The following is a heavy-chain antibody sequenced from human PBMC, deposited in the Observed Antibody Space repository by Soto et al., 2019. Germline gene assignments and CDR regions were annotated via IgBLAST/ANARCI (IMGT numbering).Heavy chain of an antibody. CDR1: GFTFGNYA. V-gene: IGHV3-23*01. CDR3: ARDQGSYYDFWSGYYQRYYYYYMDV. D-gene: IGHD3-3*01. Sequence: PGGALRLSCAASGFTFGNYAMSWVRQAPGKGLEWVSAISGGDGRTYHADSVQGRFTISRDDSKNSLYLQMNGLRAEDTAVYYCARDQGSYYDFWSGYYQRYYYYYMDVWGKGTTVTVSS. J-gene: IGHJ6*03. CDR2: ISGGDGRT.